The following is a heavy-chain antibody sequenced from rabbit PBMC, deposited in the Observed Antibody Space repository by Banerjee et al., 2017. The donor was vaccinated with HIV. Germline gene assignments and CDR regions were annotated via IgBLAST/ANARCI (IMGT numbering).Heavy chain of an antibody. V-gene: IGHV1S45*01. Sequence: QEQLEESGGDLVQPEGSLTLTCTASGFSFSSNYYMHWVRQAPGKGLEWIACIYAGSSGMTYYATWAKGRFTISKTSSTTVTLQMTSLTAADTATYFCARSYVHTNGGLVYYGMDLWGPGTLVTVS. CDR1: GFSFSSNYY. D-gene: IGHD5-1*01. J-gene: IGHJ6*01. CDR2: IYAGSSGMT. CDR3: ARSYVHTNGGLVYYGMDL.